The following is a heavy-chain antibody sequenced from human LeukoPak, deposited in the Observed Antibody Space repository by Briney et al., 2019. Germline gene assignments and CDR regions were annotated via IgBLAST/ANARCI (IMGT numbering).Heavy chain of an antibody. CDR3: AQPPGLTAYYRYFDY. J-gene: IGHJ4*02. D-gene: IGHD3-9*01. CDR2: ISGRGDNT. CDR1: GFTFSSYW. Sequence: GGSLRLSCAASGFTFSSYWRHWVRQTPGKGLGWVSSISGRGDNTYNPDPVRGRFTISRDNSQNTLYLQMNGLRAEHTAVYYCAQPPGLTAYYRYFDYWGQGVLVTVSS. V-gene: IGHV3-23*01.